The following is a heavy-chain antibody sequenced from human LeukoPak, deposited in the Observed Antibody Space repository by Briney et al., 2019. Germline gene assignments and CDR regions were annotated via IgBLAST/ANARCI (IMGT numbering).Heavy chain of an antibody. CDR2: INPNSGGT. V-gene: IGHV1-2*02. CDR1: GYTFTGYY. J-gene: IGHJ4*02. CDR3: ARVVVIADPFDY. Sequence: GASVKVSCKASGYTFTGYYMHWVRQAPGQGLEWMGWINPNSGGTNYAQEFQGRVTMTRDTSISTAYMELSRLRSDDTAVYYCARVVVIADPFDYWGQGTLVTVSS. D-gene: IGHD2-21*01.